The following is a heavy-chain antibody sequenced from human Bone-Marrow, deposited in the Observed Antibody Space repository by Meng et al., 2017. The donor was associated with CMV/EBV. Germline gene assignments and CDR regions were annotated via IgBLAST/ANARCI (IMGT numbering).Heavy chain of an antibody. CDR3: ARGPVGAARLDI. V-gene: IGHV4-61*01. CDR1: GGSVSSGSYY. J-gene: IGHJ3*02. D-gene: IGHD6-6*01. Sequence: SETLSLTCTVSGGSVSSGSYYWSWIRQPPGKGLEWNGYIYYSGSTNYNPSLKSRVTISVDTSKNQFSLKLSSVTAADTAVYYCARGPVGAARLDICGQGTMVTASS. CDR2: IYYSGST.